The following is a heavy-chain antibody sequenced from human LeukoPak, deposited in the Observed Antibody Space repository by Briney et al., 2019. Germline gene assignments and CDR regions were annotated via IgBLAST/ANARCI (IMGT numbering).Heavy chain of an antibody. CDR1: GGTFSSYA. CDR2: IIPIFGTA. Sequence: ASVKVSCKASGGTFSSYAISWVRQAPGQALEWMGRIIPIFGTANYAQKFQGRVTITTDESTSTAYMELSSLRPEDTAVYYCARASITGTRVDYWGQGTLVTVSS. CDR3: ARASITGTRVDY. D-gene: IGHD1-20*01. J-gene: IGHJ4*02. V-gene: IGHV1-69*05.